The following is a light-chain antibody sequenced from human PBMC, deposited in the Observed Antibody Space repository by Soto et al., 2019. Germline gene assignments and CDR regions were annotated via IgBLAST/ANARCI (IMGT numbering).Light chain of an antibody. Sequence: QSALTQPASVSGSPGQTITISCTGTSSDIGSYNYVSWYQQHPGKAPKLMIYDVSNRPSGVSNRFSGSKSGNTASLTISGLQEEDEAEYYCSSYTSSSTFVVFGGGTQLTVL. CDR1: SSDIGSYNY. CDR2: DVS. J-gene: IGLJ2*01. V-gene: IGLV2-14*01. CDR3: SSYTSSSTFVV.